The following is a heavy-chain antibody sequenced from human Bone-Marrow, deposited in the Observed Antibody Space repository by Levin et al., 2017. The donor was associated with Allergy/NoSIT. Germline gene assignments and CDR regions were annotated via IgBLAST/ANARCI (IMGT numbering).Heavy chain of an antibody. CDR1: GDSFSLYP. CDR2: IIPLYQTT. D-gene: IGHD2-15*01. V-gene: IGHV1-18*01. CDR3: AKYCSGGSCHLPLNNFDY. J-gene: IGHJ4*02. Sequence: ASVKVSCKASGDSFSLYPVTWVRQAPGKGLEWMAMIIPLYQTTNYAQKLQGRVTMTTDTSTSTAYMELRSLRSDDTAVYYCAKYCSGGSCHLPLNNFDYWGQGTLVTVSS.